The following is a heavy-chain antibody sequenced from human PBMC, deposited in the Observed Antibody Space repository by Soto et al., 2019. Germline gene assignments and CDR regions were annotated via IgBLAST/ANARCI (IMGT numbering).Heavy chain of an antibody. CDR3: AKGRYFDSSGGCANY. CDR1: GFIFDTYA. CDR2: ISGIGLAT. V-gene: IGHV3-23*01. J-gene: IGHJ4*02. Sequence: EVKLLESGEGLVPPGGPAGLSCITPGFIFDTYALGWARQIQGGGLEGVAAISGIGLATYYTQSVQGRFIISRDKSKKTVFLQMHNLRAEDTAVYYCAKGRYFDSSGGCANYWGLGTLVTVSS. D-gene: IGHD3-22*01.